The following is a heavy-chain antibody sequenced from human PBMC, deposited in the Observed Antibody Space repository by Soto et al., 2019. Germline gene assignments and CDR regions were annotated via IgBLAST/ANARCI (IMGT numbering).Heavy chain of an antibody. CDR3: ARNCGGDCYTNFDY. J-gene: IGHJ4*02. CDR2: ISGSGGTT. V-gene: IGHV3-23*01. CDR1: GFNFSSYA. D-gene: IGHD2-21*02. Sequence: EVQLLESGGGLVQPGGSLRLSCAASGFNFSSYAMSWVRQAPGRGLEWVSAISGSGGTTYYGDSVRGRFTVSRDNSRDTLYLQMNSLRADDTALYYCARNCGGDCYTNFDYWGQGTLVTVSS.